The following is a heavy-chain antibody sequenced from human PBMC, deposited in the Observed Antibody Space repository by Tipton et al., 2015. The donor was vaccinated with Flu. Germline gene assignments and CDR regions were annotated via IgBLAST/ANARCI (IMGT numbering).Heavy chain of an antibody. J-gene: IGHJ4*02. CDR2: INYRGTT. V-gene: IGHV4-39*01. CDR3: ARLVVRYSNDFDF. D-gene: IGHD4-11*01. CDR1: GGSISSGGYY. Sequence: TLSLTCTVSGGSISSGGYYWVWIRQSPGKGLEWIGSINYRGTTYYNSSLKSRVTISVDTSKNQFSLKLSSVTAADTAMYYCARLVVRYSNDFDFWGQGTLVTVSS.